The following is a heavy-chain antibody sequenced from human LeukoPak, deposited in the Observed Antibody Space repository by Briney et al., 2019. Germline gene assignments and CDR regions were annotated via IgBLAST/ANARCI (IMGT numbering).Heavy chain of an antibody. CDR1: GFTFSSYG. CDR3: AKDRVSGWYYFDY. Sequence: PGGSLRLSCAASGFTFSSYGMHWVRQAPGKGLEWVAVISYDGSNKYYADSVKGRFTISRDNSKNTLYLQMNSLRAEDTAVYYCAKDRVSGWYYFDYWGQGTLVTVSS. V-gene: IGHV3-30*18. D-gene: IGHD6-19*01. J-gene: IGHJ4*02. CDR2: ISYDGSNK.